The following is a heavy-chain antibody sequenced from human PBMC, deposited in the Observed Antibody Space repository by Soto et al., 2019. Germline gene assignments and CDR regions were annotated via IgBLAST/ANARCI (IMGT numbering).Heavy chain of an antibody. Sequence: SETLSLTCAVYGGSFSGYYWSWIRQPPGKGLEWIGEINHSGSTNYNPSLKSRVTISVDTSKNQFSLKLSSVTAADTAVYYCARWSDYGGNSNWFDPWGQGTLVTVSS. CDR1: GGSFSGYY. J-gene: IGHJ5*02. D-gene: IGHD4-17*01. CDR2: INHSGST. V-gene: IGHV4-34*01. CDR3: ARWSDYGGNSNWFDP.